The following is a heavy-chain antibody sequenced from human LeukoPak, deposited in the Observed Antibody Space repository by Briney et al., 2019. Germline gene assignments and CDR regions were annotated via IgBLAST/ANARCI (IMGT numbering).Heavy chain of an antibody. J-gene: IGHJ3*02. CDR3: ARRVPEKVFDI. V-gene: IGHV3-48*03. CDR1: GFSVSSYE. Sequence: GGSLRLSCAASGFSVSSYEMDWVRQAPGKGLEWVSYISSSSYTNYADSVKGRFTISRDNGKNSLNLQMNSLRAEDTAIYYCARRVPEKVFDIWGQGTKVTVSS. CDR2: ISSSSYT.